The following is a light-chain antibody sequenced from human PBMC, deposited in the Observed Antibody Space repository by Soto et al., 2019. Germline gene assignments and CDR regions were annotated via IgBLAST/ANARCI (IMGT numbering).Light chain of an antibody. Sequence: QPVLTQPASVSGSPGQSIAISCTGTSSDVGGYNYVSWYQQHPGKAPKLIIYDVSNRPSGVSNRFSGSKSGNAASLTISGLQAEDEADYYCSSYTSSSLYVFGTGTKLTVL. CDR3: SSYTSSSLYV. V-gene: IGLV2-14*01. CDR1: SSDVGGYNY. J-gene: IGLJ1*01. CDR2: DVS.